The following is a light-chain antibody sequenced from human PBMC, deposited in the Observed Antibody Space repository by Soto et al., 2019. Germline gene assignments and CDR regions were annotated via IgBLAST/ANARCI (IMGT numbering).Light chain of an antibody. CDR1: QSVSSN. Sequence: EIVLTQSPATLSVSPGERATLSCRASQSVSSNLAWYQQKPGQAPRLLIYDASTRATGIPARFSGSGSGTDFTLTISILQSEDLAVYYCQQYSNWPPITFGPGTKVDIK. CDR3: QQYSNWPPIT. J-gene: IGKJ3*01. CDR2: DAS. V-gene: IGKV3-15*01.